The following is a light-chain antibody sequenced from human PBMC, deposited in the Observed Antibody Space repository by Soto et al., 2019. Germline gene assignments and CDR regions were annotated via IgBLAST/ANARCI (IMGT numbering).Light chain of an antibody. CDR1: QSIGDS. V-gene: IGKV1-5*01. J-gene: IGKJ1*01. CDR2: DVS. Sequence: DIQMSQSPSSLSATVGDRVTITCRASQSIGDSLAWYQQKPGKAPYLLISDVSSLESGVPSRFSGSGSGTEFTLTISSPQTDDFATYYRQLYILHSTFGQGTKV. CDR3: QLYILHST.